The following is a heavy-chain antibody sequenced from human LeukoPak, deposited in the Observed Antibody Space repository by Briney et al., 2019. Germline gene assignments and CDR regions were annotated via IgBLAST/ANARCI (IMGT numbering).Heavy chain of an antibody. CDR2: INHSGST. CDR1: GGSFSGYY. J-gene: IGHJ4*02. D-gene: IGHD3-22*01. CDR3: ARGRPHYYDSSGYYY. Sequence: SETLSLTCAVYGGSFSGYYWSWIRQPPGKGLEWIGGINHSGSTNYNPSLKSRVTISVDTSKNQFSLKLSSVTAADTAVYYCARGRPHYYDSSGYYYWGQGTLVTVSS. V-gene: IGHV4-34*01.